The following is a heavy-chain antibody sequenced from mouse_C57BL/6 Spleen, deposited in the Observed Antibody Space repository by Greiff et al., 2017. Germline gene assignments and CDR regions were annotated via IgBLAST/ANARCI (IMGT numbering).Heavy chain of an antibody. CDR2: FYPGDGDT. CDR3: ARDYYDYDDAMDY. V-gene: IGHV1-80*01. D-gene: IGHD2-4*01. J-gene: IGHJ4*01. Sequence: QVQLQQSGAELVKPGASVKISCKASGYAFSSYWMNWVKQRPGKGLEWIGQFYPGDGDTNYNGKFKGKATLTADKSSSTAYMQLSSRTSEDSAVYFCARDYYDYDDAMDYWGQGTSVTVSS. CDR1: GYAFSSYW.